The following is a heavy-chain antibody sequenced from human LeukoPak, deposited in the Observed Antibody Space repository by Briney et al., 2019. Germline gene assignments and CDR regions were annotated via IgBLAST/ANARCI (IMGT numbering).Heavy chain of an antibody. J-gene: IGHJ5*02. CDR1: GGSISSYY. V-gene: IGHV4-59*01. D-gene: IGHD3-9*01. Sequence: SETLSLTCTVSGGSISSYYWSWIRQPPGKGLEWIGYIYYSGSTNYNPSLKSRVTISVDTSKNQFSLKLSCVTAADTAVYYCARDGVLTGGNWFDPWGQGTLVTVSS. CDR2: IYYSGST. CDR3: ARDGVLTGGNWFDP.